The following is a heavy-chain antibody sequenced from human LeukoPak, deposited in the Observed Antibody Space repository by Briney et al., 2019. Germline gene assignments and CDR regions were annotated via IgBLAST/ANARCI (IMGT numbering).Heavy chain of an antibody. Sequence: GGSLRLSCAASGFTFSSYSMNWVRQAPGKGLEWVSSISSTSSYIYYADSVKGRFTISRDNAKNSLYLQMNSLRAEDTAVYSCARESTGGNQYWGQGTLVTVSS. CDR3: ARESTGGNQY. J-gene: IGHJ1*01. D-gene: IGHD4-23*01. CDR2: ISSTSSYI. V-gene: IGHV3-21*01. CDR1: GFTFSSYS.